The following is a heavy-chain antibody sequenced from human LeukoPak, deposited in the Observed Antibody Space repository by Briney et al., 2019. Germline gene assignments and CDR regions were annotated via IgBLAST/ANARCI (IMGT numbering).Heavy chain of an antibody. Sequence: GGSLRLSCAGSGFIVSSNYMSWVRQAAGKGLEWVSVIYGSSRTYYADSVKGRFTISRDNSKNTVYLQMDSLRAEDTAVYYCAKKSHYYYGMDVWGQGTTVTVSS. CDR3: AKKSHYYYGMDV. V-gene: IGHV3-66*01. CDR1: GFIVSSNY. CDR2: IYGSSRT. J-gene: IGHJ6*02.